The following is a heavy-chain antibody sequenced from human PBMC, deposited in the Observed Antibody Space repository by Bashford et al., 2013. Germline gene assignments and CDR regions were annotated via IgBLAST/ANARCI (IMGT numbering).Heavy chain of an antibody. CDR1: GGSISSSIYY. V-gene: IGHV4-39*01. J-gene: IGHJ4*02. Sequence: SETLSLTCTVSGGSISSSIYYWSWIRQPPGKGLEWIGHIYYSGSTYYNPSLKSRLTISVDTSKNQFSLRLNSVTAADTAVYYCARQDERYSRSSRGEAFDYWGQGTLVTVSS. CDR3: ARQDERYSRSSRGEAFDY. D-gene: IGHD6-13*01. CDR2: IYYSGST.